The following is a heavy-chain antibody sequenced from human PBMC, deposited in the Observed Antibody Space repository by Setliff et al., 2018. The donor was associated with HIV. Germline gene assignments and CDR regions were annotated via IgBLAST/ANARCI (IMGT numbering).Heavy chain of an antibody. Sequence: SETLSLTCTVSGDSISSASYYWSWIRQPAGKGLEWIGRVYYTGSTNYNPSLQSRISISVDTSKNQLSLKLSSVTAADTAVYYCARQPLYNDYDWRSYYFDYWGQGSLVTVSA. D-gene: IGHD5-12*01. CDR1: GDSISSASYY. CDR2: VYYTGST. J-gene: IGHJ4*02. V-gene: IGHV4-61*02. CDR3: ARQPLYNDYDWRSYYFDY.